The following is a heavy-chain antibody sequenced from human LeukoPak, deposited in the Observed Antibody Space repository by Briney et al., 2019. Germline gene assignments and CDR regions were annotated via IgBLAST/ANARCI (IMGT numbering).Heavy chain of an antibody. CDR1: GLTFSSYA. Sequence: GGSLRLSCAASGLTFSSYAMNWVRQAPGKGLEWVSVISGSGSSTYYADSVKGRFTISRDNSKNTLYLQMNSLRAEDAALYYCAKAHSSGWYVIFDYWGQGTLITVSS. CDR3: AKAHSSGWYVIFDY. D-gene: IGHD6-19*01. J-gene: IGHJ4*02. V-gene: IGHV3-23*01. CDR2: ISGSGSST.